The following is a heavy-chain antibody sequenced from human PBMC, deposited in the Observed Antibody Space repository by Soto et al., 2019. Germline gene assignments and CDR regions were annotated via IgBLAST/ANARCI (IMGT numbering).Heavy chain of an antibody. D-gene: IGHD4-17*01. CDR1: GGSFGDNY. CDR2: INHSGTT. Sequence: QVQLQQWGARLLKPSETLSLSCAVYGGSFGDNYWSWIRQPPGMGLEWIGEINHSGTTNQNPSLKSRVTISVDASRSQFSLNLTSLTAADTAVYYCARALRTEYGDFPDAFDIWGQGTMVTVSS. CDR3: ARALRTEYGDFPDAFDI. V-gene: IGHV4-34*01. J-gene: IGHJ3*02.